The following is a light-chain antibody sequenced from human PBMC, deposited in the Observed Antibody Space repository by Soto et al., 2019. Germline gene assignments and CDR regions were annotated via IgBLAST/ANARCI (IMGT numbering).Light chain of an antibody. CDR2: AAS. J-gene: IGKJ4*01. Sequence: DIQMTHSPSPLSASVGDRVTITCRASPGISDYLAWYQQKPGKVPKLLIYAASTLQSGVPSRFSGSGSGTDFTLTISSLQPGDVATFYCQKYYSAPLTFGGGTKVEIK. CDR1: PGISDY. V-gene: IGKV1-27*01. CDR3: QKYYSAPLT.